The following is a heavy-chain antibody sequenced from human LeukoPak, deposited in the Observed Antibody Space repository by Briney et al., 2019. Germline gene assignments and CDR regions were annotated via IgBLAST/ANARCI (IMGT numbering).Heavy chain of an antibody. Sequence: GGSLRLSCAASGFTFSSYGMHWVRQAPGKGLEWVAVIWYDGSNKYYADSVKGRFTISRDNAKNSLYLQMNSLRAEDTALYYCAREACSSTSCYYYYYYGMDVWGQGTTVTVSS. J-gene: IGHJ6*02. CDR1: GFTFSSYG. CDR3: AREACSSTSCYYYYYYGMDV. V-gene: IGHV3-33*01. CDR2: IWYDGSNK. D-gene: IGHD2-2*01.